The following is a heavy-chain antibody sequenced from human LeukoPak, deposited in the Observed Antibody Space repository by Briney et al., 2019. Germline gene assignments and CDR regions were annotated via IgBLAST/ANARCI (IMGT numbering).Heavy chain of an antibody. CDR1: GFTFSSYA. D-gene: IGHD6-19*01. J-gene: IGHJ4*02. Sequence: SLRPSCAASGFTFSSYAMSWVRQAPGKGLEWVSAISGSGGSTYYADSVKGRFTISRDNSKNTLYLQMNSLRAEDTAVYYCARKYSSGWYVYYFDYWGQGTLVTVSS. CDR3: ARKYSSGWYVYYFDY. V-gene: IGHV3-23*01. CDR2: ISGSGGST.